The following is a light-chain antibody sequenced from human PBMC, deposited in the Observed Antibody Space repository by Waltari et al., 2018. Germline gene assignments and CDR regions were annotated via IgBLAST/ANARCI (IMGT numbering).Light chain of an antibody. V-gene: IGKV1-39*01. CDR1: QSISSY. CDR3: QQSYRTPRT. CDR2: GAS. J-gene: IGKJ1*01. Sequence: DIQMTQSPSSLSASVGNRVTITCRASQSISSYLDWYQQKPGKAPKLRIYGASSLQAGVRSRFSGSGSGTDFTLTISSLQPEDFATYYCQQSYRTPRTFGQGTKVEIE.